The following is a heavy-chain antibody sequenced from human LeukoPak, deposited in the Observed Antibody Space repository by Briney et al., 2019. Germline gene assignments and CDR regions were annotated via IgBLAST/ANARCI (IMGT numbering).Heavy chain of an antibody. CDR1: GFTFTSSA. V-gene: IGHV1-58*01. D-gene: IGHD2-15*01. Sequence: SVKVSCKASGFTFTSSAVQWVRQARGQRLEWIGWIVVGSGNTNYAQKFQERVTITRDMSTSTAYMELSSLRSEDTAVYYCARNLGYCSGGSCSFWFDPWGQGTLVTVFS. CDR2: IVVGSGNT. CDR3: ARNLGYCSGGSCSFWFDP. J-gene: IGHJ5*02.